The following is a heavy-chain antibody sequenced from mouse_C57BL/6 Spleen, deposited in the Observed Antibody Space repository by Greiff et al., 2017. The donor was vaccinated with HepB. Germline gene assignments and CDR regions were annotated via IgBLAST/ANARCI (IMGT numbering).Heavy chain of an antibody. Sequence: VQLQQSVAELVRPGASVKLSCTASGFNIKNTYMHWVKQRPEQGLEWIGRIDPANGNTKYAPKFQGKATITADTSSNTAYLQLSSLTSEDTAIYYGAKGALYYGSSYRDFDYWGQGTTLTVSS. CDR2: IDPANGNT. CDR3: AKGALYYGSSYRDFDY. V-gene: IGHV14-3*01. CDR1: GFNIKNTY. J-gene: IGHJ2*01. D-gene: IGHD1-1*01.